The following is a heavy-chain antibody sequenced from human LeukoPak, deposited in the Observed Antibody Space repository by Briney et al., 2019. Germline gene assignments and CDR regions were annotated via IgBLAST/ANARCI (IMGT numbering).Heavy chain of an antibody. Sequence: GGSLRLSCAASGFIFSSKYMSWVRQAPGKGLEWVSVIYSGGNTYYSDSVKGRFTISRDNSKNTLNLQMNSLRAEDTAVYYCAREGCRRDTSCYRAAFDIWGQGTMVTVSS. D-gene: IGHD2-2*01. CDR2: IYSGGNT. CDR3: AREGCRRDTSCYRAAFDI. CDR1: GFIFSSKY. V-gene: IGHV3-53*01. J-gene: IGHJ3*02.